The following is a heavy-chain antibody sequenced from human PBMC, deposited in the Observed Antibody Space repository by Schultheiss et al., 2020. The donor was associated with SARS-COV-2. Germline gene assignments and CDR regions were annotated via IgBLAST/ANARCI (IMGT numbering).Heavy chain of an antibody. Sequence: SGPTLVKPTQTLTLTCTFSGFSLSTSGMCVNWIRQPPGKALEWLAFIDWDDDKYNSTSLKTRLTISKDTSKNQVVLTMTNMDPVDTATYYCARIGLFPVGEAFDYWGQGTLVTVSS. CDR1: GFSLSTSGMC. CDR3: ARIGLFPVGEAFDY. V-gene: IGHV2-70*01. J-gene: IGHJ4*02. D-gene: IGHD3-16*01. CDR2: IDWDDDK.